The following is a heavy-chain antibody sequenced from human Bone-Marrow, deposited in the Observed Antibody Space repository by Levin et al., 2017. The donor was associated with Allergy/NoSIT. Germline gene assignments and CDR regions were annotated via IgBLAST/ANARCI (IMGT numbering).Heavy chain of an antibody. J-gene: IGHJ4*02. V-gene: IGHV4-61*08. CDR3: ARVSAAGGTRLFDY. D-gene: IGHD6-13*01. CDR1: GGSVTSGDYY. Sequence: SQTLSLTCSVSGGSVTSGDYYWRWIRKPPGKGLEWIGFIHSSGSTNYIPSLKSRVTMSHDTSKNQLSLSLTSVTAADTALYYCARVSAAGGTRLFDYWGQGTLVTVSS. CDR2: IHSSGST.